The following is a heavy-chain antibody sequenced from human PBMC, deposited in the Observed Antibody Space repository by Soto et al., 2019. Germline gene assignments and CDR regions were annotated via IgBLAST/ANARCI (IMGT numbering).Heavy chain of an antibody. CDR2: IYYSGST. CDR3: ARTDPYYYDSSGYSLIYFDY. J-gene: IGHJ4*02. Sequence: SETLSLTCTVSGGSVSSGSYYWSWIRQPPGKGLEWIGYIYYSGSTNYNPSLKSRVTKSVDTSKNQFSLKLSSVTAADTAVYYCARTDPYYYDSSGYSLIYFDYWGQGTLVTVSS. V-gene: IGHV4-61*01. D-gene: IGHD3-22*01. CDR1: GGSVSSGSYY.